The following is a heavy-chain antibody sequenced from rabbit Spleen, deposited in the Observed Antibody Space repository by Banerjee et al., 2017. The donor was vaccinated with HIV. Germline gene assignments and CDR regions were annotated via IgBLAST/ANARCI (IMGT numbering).Heavy chain of an antibody. Sequence: QSLEEYGGGLVQPAGSLALTCKASGFSFSSSDYICWVRQAPGKGLEWISCIAGSSSGFTYSASWAKGRFTISKTSSTTVTLQMTSLTAADTDTYFCSRETGSGVSSYGMDLWGPGTLVTVS. J-gene: IGHJ6*01. D-gene: IGHD4-2*01. CDR1: GFSFSSSDY. V-gene: IGHV1S40*01. CDR3: SRETGSGVSSYGMDL. CDR2: IAGSSSGFT.